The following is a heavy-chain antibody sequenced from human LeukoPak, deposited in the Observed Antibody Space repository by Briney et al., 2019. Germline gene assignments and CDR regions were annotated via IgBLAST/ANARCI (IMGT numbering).Heavy chain of an antibody. CDR3: ARIYDSGSYSSFDY. CDR2: ISSSGTTI. J-gene: IGHJ4*02. Sequence: GGSRRLSCAASGFTFSSYEMNWVRQAPGKGLEWVSYISSSGTTIYYAYSVKGRFTISRDNAKNALYLQMNSLRPEDTAVYYCARIYDSGSYSSFDYWGQGTLVTVSS. CDR1: GFTFSSYE. V-gene: IGHV3-48*03. D-gene: IGHD3-10*01.